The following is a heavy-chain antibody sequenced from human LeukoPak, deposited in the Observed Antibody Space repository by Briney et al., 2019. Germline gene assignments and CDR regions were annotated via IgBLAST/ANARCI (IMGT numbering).Heavy chain of an antibody. CDR2: INHSGST. Sequence: PSETLSLTCAVYGGSFSGYYWSWIRQPPGKGLEWIGEINHSGSTNYNPSLKSRVTISVDTSKNQFSLKLSSVTAADTAVYNCARQNYYDSSGYYRNPRYFQHGGQGTVVTVSS. CDR3: ARQNYYDSSGYYRNPRYFQH. V-gene: IGHV4-34*01. D-gene: IGHD3-22*01. J-gene: IGHJ1*01. CDR1: GGSFSGYY.